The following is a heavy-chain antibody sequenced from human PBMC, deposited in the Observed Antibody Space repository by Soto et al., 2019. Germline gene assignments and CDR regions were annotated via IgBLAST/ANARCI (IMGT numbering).Heavy chain of an antibody. V-gene: IGHV3-33*01. Sequence: QVQLVESGGGVVQPGRSLRLSCAASGFTFSSYGMHWVRQAPGKGLEWVAVIWYDGSNKYYADSVKGRFTISRDNSKNTLYLQMNSLRAEDTAVYYCARGSGWFGEKSRDYWGQGTLVTVSS. J-gene: IGHJ4*02. CDR3: ARGSGWFGEKSRDY. CDR2: IWYDGSNK. CDR1: GFTFSSYG. D-gene: IGHD3-10*01.